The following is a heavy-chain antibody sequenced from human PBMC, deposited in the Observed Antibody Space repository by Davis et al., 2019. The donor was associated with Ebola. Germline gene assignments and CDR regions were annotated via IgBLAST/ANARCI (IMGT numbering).Heavy chain of an antibody. J-gene: IGHJ4*02. CDR3: ARIRVAAAAVLGDYYFDY. V-gene: IGHV2-70*01. D-gene: IGHD6-13*01. CDR2: IDWDDDK. Sequence: SGPTLVKPTQTLTLTCTFSGFSLSTSGMCVSWIRQPPGKALEWLALIDWDDDKYYSTSLKTRLTISKDTSKNQVVLTMTNMDPVDTATYYCARIRVAAAAVLGDYYFDYWGQGTLVTASS. CDR1: GFSLSTSGMC.